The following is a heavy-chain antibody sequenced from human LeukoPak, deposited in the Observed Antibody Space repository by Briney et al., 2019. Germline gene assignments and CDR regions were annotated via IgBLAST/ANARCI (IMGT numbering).Heavy chain of an antibody. CDR3: ARGPNSNWSGLDF. V-gene: IGHV3-74*01. CDR2: ISPTGSTT. D-gene: IGHD6-6*01. J-gene: IGHJ4*02. Sequence: GGSPRLSCIASGFSFSGHWMHWARQLPGKGLVWVSRISPTGSTTSYADSVKGRFTVSRDNAKNTLYLQVNNLRAEDTAVYYCARGPNSNWSGLDFWGQGTLLTVSS. CDR1: GFSFSGHW.